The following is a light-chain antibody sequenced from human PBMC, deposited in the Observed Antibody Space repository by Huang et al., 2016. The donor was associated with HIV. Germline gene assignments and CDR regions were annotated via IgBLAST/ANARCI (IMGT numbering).Light chain of an antibody. CDR2: DSS. J-gene: IGKJ4*01. CDR3: QQYNDWLT. V-gene: IGKV3-15*01. CDR1: QSVTSN. Sequence: EIVMTQSPATLSVSPGERATLSCRASQSVTSNLAWYQQKPGQAPRLLIYDSSTRATGIPARFSGSGSGTEFTLTISSLQSEDFAIYYCQQYNDWLTFGGETRVEI.